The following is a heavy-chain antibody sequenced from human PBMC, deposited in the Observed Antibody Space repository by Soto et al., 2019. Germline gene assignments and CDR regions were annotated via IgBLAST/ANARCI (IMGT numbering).Heavy chain of an antibody. V-gene: IGHV4-30-2*01. CDR2: IYHRGST. Sequence: QLQLQESGSGLVKPSQTLSLTCAVSGGSISSGDYSWSWIRQTPGKGLERIGYIYHRGSTYYNPSLRSRVSMSVDTAKNQFSLNVSSVTAADTALYFCARHRRRGDSGGYYPAYLDYWGQGTLVTVSS. J-gene: IGHJ4*02. CDR1: GGSISSGDYS. CDR3: ARHRRRGDSGGYYPAYLDY. D-gene: IGHD3-22*01.